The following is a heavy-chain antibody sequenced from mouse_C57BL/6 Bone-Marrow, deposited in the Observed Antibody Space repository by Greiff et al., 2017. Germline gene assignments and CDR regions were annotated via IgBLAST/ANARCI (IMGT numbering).Heavy chain of an antibody. J-gene: IGHJ2*01. Sequence: QVQLQQPGVELVMPGASVKLSCKASGYTFTSYWMHWVKQRPGQGLEWIGEIDPSDSYTNYNQKFKGKSTLTVDKSSSTAYMQLSSLTSEDSAVYYCARDGIDYWGQGTTLTVSS. CDR2: IDPSDSYT. V-gene: IGHV1-69*01. CDR3: ARDGIDY. CDR1: GYTFTSYW.